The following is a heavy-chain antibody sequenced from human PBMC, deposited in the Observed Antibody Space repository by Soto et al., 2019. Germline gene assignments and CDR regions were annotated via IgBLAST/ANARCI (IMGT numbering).Heavy chain of an antibody. J-gene: IGHJ4*02. D-gene: IGHD6-13*01. Sequence: EVQLLQSGGGLVQPGGALRLSCTASGFTFSSYAMSWVRQAPGKGLEWVSDISGSGGSTYYADSVKGRFTISRDNSKNALYLQMNSLRAEDTAVYYCSRGWSDYFDYWGQGTLVTVSS. CDR3: SRGWSDYFDY. CDR2: ISGSGGST. CDR1: GFTFSSYA. V-gene: IGHV3-23*01.